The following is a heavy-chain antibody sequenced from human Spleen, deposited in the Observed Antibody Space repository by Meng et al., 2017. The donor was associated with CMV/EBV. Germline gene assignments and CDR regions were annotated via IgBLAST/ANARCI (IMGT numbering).Heavy chain of an antibody. J-gene: IGHJ6*02. CDR3: ARVGWLYGMDV. CDR1: GGSISSYY. Sequence: SETLSLTCAVYGGSISSYYWSWIRQPPGKGLEWIGYIYYSGSTNYNPSLKSRVTISVDTSKNQFSLKLSSVTAADTAVYYCARVGWLYGMDVWGQGTTVTVSS. CDR2: IYYSGST. D-gene: IGHD5-12*01. V-gene: IGHV4-59*01.